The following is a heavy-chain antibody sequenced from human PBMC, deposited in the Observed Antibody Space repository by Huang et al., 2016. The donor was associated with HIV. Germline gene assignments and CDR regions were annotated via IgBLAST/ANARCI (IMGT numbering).Heavy chain of an antibody. CDR2: IANEGSNN. V-gene: IGHV3-30-3*01. J-gene: IGHJ3*02. CDR1: GFPFNNHA. D-gene: IGHD5-18*01. CDR3: ARAKDTWDAYDI. Sequence: QVQLVESGGGVVQPGRSLRLSCAASGFPFNNHAMHWVRQATGKGLDGVAVIANEGSNNYYADSVKGRFTISRDSSKSTLFLHMTSLRTEDTAVYYCARAKDTWDAYDIWGQGTMVIVSS.